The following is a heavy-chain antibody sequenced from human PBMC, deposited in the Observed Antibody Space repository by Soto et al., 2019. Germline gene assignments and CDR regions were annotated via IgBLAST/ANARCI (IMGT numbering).Heavy chain of an antibody. CDR2: IYYSGST. CDR3: ARRVDYVWGSYRYSPYFDY. D-gene: IGHD3-16*02. Sequence: SETLSLTCTVSGGSISSYYWSLIRQPPGKGLEWIGYIYYSGSTNYNPSLKSRVTISVDTSKNQFSLKLSSVTAADTAVYYCARRVDYVWGSYRYSPYFDYWGQGTLVTVSS. CDR1: GGSISSYY. V-gene: IGHV4-59*08. J-gene: IGHJ4*02.